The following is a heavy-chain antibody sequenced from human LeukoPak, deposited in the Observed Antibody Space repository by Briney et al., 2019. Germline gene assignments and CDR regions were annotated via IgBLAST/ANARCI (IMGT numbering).Heavy chain of an antibody. CDR1: GFTLSSYA. CDR3: AKHDSSGYYYGTFDY. Sequence: GGSLRLSCAASGFTLSSYAMSWVCQAPGKGLTWVSAISSSGSLTHYGDSVTGRFTISRDNSKNTPYLQMNSLRAEDTALYYCAKHDSSGYYYGTFDYWGQGALVTVSS. D-gene: IGHD3-22*01. V-gene: IGHV3-23*01. CDR2: ISSSGSLT. J-gene: IGHJ4*02.